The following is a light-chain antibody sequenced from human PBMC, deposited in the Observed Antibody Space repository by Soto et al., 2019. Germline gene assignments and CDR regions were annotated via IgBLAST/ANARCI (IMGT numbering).Light chain of an antibody. CDR3: QQYNRWFSIT. J-gene: IGKJ5*01. Sequence: EILMTQSPATLSVSPGEGATLSCRASQSVNNNLAWYQQKPGQAPRLLIFDASTRATGIPARFSGTGSGTEFTLTISSLQSEDFAVYYCQQYNRWFSITFGQGTRLEIK. V-gene: IGKV3-15*01. CDR1: QSVNNN. CDR2: DAS.